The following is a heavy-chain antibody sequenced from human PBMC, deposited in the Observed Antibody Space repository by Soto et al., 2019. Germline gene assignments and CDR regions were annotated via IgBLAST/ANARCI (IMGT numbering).Heavy chain of an antibody. V-gene: IGHV3-23*01. CDR1: GFTFSSYA. Sequence: GGSLRLSCAASGFTFSSYAMSWVRQAPGKGLEWVSAISGSGGSTYYADSAKGRFTISRDNSKNTLYLQMNSLRAEDTAVYYCAAHRGVIIPLYGLDVWGQGTTVTVSS. CDR2: ISGSGGST. CDR3: AAHRGVIIPLYGLDV. J-gene: IGHJ6*02. D-gene: IGHD3-10*01.